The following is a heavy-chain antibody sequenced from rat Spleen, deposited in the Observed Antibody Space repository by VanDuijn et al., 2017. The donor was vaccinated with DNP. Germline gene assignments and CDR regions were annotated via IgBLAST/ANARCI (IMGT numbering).Heavy chain of an antibody. CDR1: GYSITSNY. J-gene: IGHJ4*01. CDR3: ARGGGYYYNYAMDA. D-gene: IGHD1-12*02. CDR2: ITYSGSA. Sequence: EVQLQESGPGLVKPSQSLSLTCSVTGYSITSNYWGWIRKFPGNKMEWIGHITYSGSATYNPSRKSRISITRDISKDQFFLQLNSVTAEDTATYYCARGGGYYYNYAMDAWGQGTSVTVSS. V-gene: IGHV3-1*01.